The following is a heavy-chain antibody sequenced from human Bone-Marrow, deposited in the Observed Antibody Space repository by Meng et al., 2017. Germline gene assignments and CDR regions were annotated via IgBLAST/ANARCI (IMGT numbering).Heavy chain of an antibody. J-gene: IGHJ4*02. CDR1: GYTFTSYG. CDR2: ISAYNGNT. CDR3: ARDGRNSGSNTAIDY. Sequence: VQSGVEVKKPGASVKVSGKASGYTFTSYGISWVRQAPGQGLEWMGWISAYNGNTNYAQKPQGRVTMTTDTSTSTAYMELRSLRSDDTAVYYCARDGRNSGSNTAIDYWGQGTLVTVSS. D-gene: IGHD1-26*01. V-gene: IGHV1-18*01.